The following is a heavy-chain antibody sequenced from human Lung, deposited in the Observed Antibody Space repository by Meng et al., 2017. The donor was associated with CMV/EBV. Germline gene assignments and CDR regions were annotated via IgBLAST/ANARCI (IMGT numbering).Heavy chain of an antibody. J-gene: IGHJ4*02. CDR1: GFTFRNYW. CDR2: ISTDGSDT. Sequence: VQLGESGGDLVQPGGSLRLFCAASGFTFRNYWMHWVRQVPGEGLVWVSRISTDGSDTSYADSVKGRFTISRDNAKNTLYLQMNSLRGDDTAVYFCARGVAESLGWEMGYWGQGALVTVSS. V-gene: IGHV3-74*01. CDR3: ARGVAESLGWEMGY. D-gene: IGHD7-27*01.